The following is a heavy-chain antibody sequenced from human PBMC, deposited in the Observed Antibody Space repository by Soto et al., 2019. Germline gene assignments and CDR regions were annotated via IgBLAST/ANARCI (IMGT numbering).Heavy chain of an antibody. Sequence: QVQLVQSGAEVKKPGSSVKVSCKASGGTFSTSTFTWVRQAPGQGLEWMGRTIPLLNMADYAQDFQGRVTITADKSTRTAYMELNSLTSKDTAVYYCARDSPIGSTYSGYDAIDSWGQGTLVTVSS. CDR2: TIPLLNMA. D-gene: IGHD5-12*01. V-gene: IGHV1-69*08. CDR1: GGTFSTST. CDR3: ARDSPIGSTYSGYDAIDS. J-gene: IGHJ4*02.